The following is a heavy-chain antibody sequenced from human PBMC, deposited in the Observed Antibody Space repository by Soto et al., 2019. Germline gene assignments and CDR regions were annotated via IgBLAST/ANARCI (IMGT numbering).Heavy chain of an antibody. V-gene: IGHV3-23*01. Sequence: GGSLRLSCAASGFTLSSYAMSWVRQAPGKGLEWVSAVSRGGTNTFYADSVKGRFTISRDNSRNTLYLQMNSLRAEDTAVYYCAKDLGSAWNHYNWFDPWGQGSLVTVSS. CDR2: VSRGGTNT. CDR3: AKDLGSAWNHYNWFDP. J-gene: IGHJ5*02. D-gene: IGHD6-19*01. CDR1: GFTLSSYA.